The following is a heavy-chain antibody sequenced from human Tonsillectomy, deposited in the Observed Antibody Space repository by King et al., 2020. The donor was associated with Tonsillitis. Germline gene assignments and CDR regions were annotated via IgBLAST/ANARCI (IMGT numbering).Heavy chain of an antibody. V-gene: IGHV3-74*01. CDR2: INTDGGST. Sequence: VQLVESGGGLVQPGGSLRLSCAASGFTFRSYWMHWVRQAPGKGLVWVLRINTDGGSTSYAESGKGRFIISRDNAKDTLYLQMNSLRAEDTAVYYCVRVEFERLVSDYWGQGTLVTVSS. D-gene: IGHD6-13*01. J-gene: IGHJ4*02. CDR1: GFTFRSYW. CDR3: VRVEFERLVSDY.